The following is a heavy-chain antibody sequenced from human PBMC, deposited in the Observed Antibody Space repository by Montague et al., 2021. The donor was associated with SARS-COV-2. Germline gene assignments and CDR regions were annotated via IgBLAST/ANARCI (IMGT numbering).Heavy chain of an antibody. Sequence: SETLSLTCSVSGGSVRSGSYYWSWIRQPPGRGLQWIGNVLYTGVTSFNPSLKSRLTMSVDSSKHEFSLNLRSATAADTAVYYCAMTAVIRYQYYFDNWGQGTVVAVSS. D-gene: IGHD3-16*02. V-gene: IGHV4-61*01. J-gene: IGHJ4*02. CDR1: GGSVRSGSYY. CDR3: AMTAVIRYQYYFDN. CDR2: VLYTGVT.